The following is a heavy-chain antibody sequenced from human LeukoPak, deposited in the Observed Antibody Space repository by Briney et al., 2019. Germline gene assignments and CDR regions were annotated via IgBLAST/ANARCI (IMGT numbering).Heavy chain of an antibody. Sequence: PSETLSLTCTVSGASVSSASYWSWIRQPPGKGVEWIAHIYNGVNTNYNPSLKSRVTISVDTSKNQFSLKLSSVTAADTAVYYCARDNWNYGSSMDVWGQGTTVTVSS. CDR1: GASVSSASY. V-gene: IGHV4-61*01. J-gene: IGHJ6*02. D-gene: IGHD1-7*01. CDR3: ARDNWNYGSSMDV. CDR2: IYNGVNT.